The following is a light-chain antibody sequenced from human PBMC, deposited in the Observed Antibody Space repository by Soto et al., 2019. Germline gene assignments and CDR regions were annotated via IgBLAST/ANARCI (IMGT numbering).Light chain of an antibody. CDR1: QSISSY. CDR2: AAS. CDR3: QQRYSTPPWT. Sequence: DIQMTQSPSSLSASVGDRVTITCRASQSISSYLNWYQQKPGKAPKLLIYAASSLQSGVPSRFSSSGSGTDFTLTISSLQPEDFATYYCQQRYSTPPWTFGQGTKVEIK. J-gene: IGKJ1*01. V-gene: IGKV1-39*01.